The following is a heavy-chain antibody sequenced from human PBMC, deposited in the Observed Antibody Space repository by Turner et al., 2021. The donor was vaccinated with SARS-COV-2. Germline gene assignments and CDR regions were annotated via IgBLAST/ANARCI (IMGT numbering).Heavy chain of an antibody. CDR3: ARLHGHCTSTSCYWDYYFDMDV. V-gene: IGHV1-8*01. CDR2: MNPNRGNT. Sequence: QVQLVQSGAEVKKPGASVKVSCKASGYTFTNYDINWVRQATGQGLEWMGWMNPNRGNTGYAHKFPGRVTMTRDTSISTAYMELGSLRFEDTAVYYCARLHGHCTSTSCYWDYYFDMDVWGQGTTVTVSS. J-gene: IGHJ6*02. D-gene: IGHD2-2*01. CDR1: GYTFTNYD.